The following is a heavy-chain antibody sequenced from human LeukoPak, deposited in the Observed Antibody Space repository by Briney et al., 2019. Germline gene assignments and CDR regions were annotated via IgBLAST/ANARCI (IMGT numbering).Heavy chain of an antibody. D-gene: IGHD3-10*01. CDR2: INSVGGST. CDR1: GFTFSSYW. Sequence: GGSLRLSCAASGFTFSSYWMHWVRQAPGKGLVWVSRINSVGGSTTYADSVKGRFTISRDNAKNTLYLQMNSLRAEDTALYYCARSFRSSGSENFDYWGQGTLVTVSS. CDR3: ARSFRSSGSENFDY. J-gene: IGHJ4*02. V-gene: IGHV3-74*01.